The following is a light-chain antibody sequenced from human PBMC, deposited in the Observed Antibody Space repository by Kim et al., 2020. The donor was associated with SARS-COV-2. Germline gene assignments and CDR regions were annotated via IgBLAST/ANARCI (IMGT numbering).Light chain of an antibody. V-gene: IGLV1-44*01. CDR3: AAWDDSLHVV. CDR2: SNN. Sequence: PGQGVTISCSGSSSNIGSNTVNWYQQLPGTAPKLLIYSNNQRPSGVPDRFSGSKSGTSASLAISGLQSEDEADYYCAAWDDSLHVVFGGGTQLTVL. J-gene: IGLJ2*01. CDR1: SSNIGSNT.